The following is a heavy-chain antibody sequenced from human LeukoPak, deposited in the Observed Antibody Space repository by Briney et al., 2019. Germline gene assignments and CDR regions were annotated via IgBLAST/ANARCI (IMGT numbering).Heavy chain of an antibody. CDR2: IIPILGIA. J-gene: IGHJ6*02. Sequence: SVKVSCKASGGTFSSYAISWVRQAPGRGLEWMGRIIPILGIANYAQKLQGRVTMTTDTSTSTAYMELRSLRSDDTAVYYCARISFGVVNYYYGMDVWGQGTTVTVSS. CDR3: ARISFGVVNYYYGMDV. V-gene: IGHV1-69*04. D-gene: IGHD3-3*01. CDR1: GGTFSSYA.